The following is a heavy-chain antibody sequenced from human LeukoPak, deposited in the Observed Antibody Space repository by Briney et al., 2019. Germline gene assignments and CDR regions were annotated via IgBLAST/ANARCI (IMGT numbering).Heavy chain of an antibody. J-gene: IGHJ2*01. D-gene: IGHD6-6*01. V-gene: IGHV4-39*02. CDR1: GESISRGSHY. Sequence: MTSETLSLTCIVSGESISRGSHYWGWIRPPPGKGLVWIGTVYFTGTTYYNPSLESRGIMFVNEYQNHFYLNLPSVTAADTAVYFCARLVPASPSWFFNRRVRGTRVAVSS. CDR3: ARLVPASPSWFFNR. CDR2: VYFTGTT.